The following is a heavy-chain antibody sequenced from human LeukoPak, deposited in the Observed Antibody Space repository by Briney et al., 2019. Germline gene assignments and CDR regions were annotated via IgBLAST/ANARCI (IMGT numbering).Heavy chain of an antibody. J-gene: IGHJ4*02. V-gene: IGHV3-30-3*01. CDR2: ISYDGSNK. Sequence: GRSLRLSCAASGFTFSSYAMHWVRQAPGKGLEWVAVISYDGSNKYYADSVKGRFTISRDNSKNTLYLQMNSLRAEDTAVYYCAKASLGATTGYFDYWGQGTLVTVSS. D-gene: IGHD1-26*01. CDR3: AKASLGATTGYFDY. CDR1: GFTFSSYA.